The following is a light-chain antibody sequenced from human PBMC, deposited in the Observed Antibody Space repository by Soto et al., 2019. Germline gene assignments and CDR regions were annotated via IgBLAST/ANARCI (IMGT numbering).Light chain of an antibody. Sequence: EIVLTQSPGTLSLSPGERATLSCRASQSVSSSYLAWYQQKPGQAPRLLIYGASSRATGIPARFSGSGSGTDFTLTISRLEPEEFAVYYCQQRSNWWTFGQGTRWIS. J-gene: IGKJ1*01. CDR1: QSVSSSY. CDR3: QQRSNWWT. V-gene: IGKV3D-20*02. CDR2: GAS.